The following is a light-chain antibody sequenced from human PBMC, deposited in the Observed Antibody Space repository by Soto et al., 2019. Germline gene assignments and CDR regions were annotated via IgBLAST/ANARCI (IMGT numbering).Light chain of an antibody. CDR2: DAS. CDR1: QSISTW. Sequence: TQSPGTLSLSPGERATLSCRASQSISTWLAWYQQKPGKPPKLLIYDASTLESGVPSRFSGRRSGTEFTLTINSLQPDDFATYYCQHYNSNPYTFGQGTKLEIK. J-gene: IGKJ2*01. V-gene: IGKV1-5*01. CDR3: QHYNSNPYT.